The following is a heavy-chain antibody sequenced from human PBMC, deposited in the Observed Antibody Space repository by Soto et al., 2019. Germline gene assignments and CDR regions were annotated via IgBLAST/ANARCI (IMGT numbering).Heavy chain of an antibody. CDR2: INHSGST. Sequence: SETLSLTCAVYGGSFSGYYWSWIRQPPGKGLEWIGEINHSGSTNYNPSLKSRVTISVDTSKNQFSLNLSSVTAADTAVYYCARGNFYDYVWGSYPGDAFDIWGQGTMVTVSS. CDR1: GGSFSGYY. V-gene: IGHV4-34*01. D-gene: IGHD3-16*02. CDR3: ARGNFYDYVWGSYPGDAFDI. J-gene: IGHJ3*02.